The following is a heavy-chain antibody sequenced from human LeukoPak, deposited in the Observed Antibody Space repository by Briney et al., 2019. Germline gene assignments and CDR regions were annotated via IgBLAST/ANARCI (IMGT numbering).Heavy chain of an antibody. V-gene: IGHV4-4*07. CDR2: IFASGST. CDR3: AREGSAFDI. J-gene: IGHJ3*02. Sequence: PSETLSLTCTVSGGSISGYSWSWIRQPAGKGLEWIGRIFASGSTKYNPSLKSRVTMSVETSKNQFSLKLSSVTAADTAVYYCAREGSAFDIWGQGTMVTVSS. CDR1: GGSISGYS.